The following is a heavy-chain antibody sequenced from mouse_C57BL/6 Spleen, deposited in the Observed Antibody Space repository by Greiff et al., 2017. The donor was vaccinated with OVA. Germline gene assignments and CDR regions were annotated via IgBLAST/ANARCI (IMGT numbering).Heavy chain of an antibody. Sequence: QVQLQQPGAELVKPGASVKLSCKASGYTFTSYWMHWVKQRHGRGLAWIGRIDPNSGGTKYNEKFKSKATLTVDKPSSTAYMQLSSLTSEDSAVYYGAREEVIYYGYDAWFAYWGQGTLVTVSA. V-gene: IGHV1-72*01. CDR1: GYTFTSYW. D-gene: IGHD2-2*01. J-gene: IGHJ3*01. CDR2: IDPNSGGT. CDR3: AREEVIYYGYDAWFAY.